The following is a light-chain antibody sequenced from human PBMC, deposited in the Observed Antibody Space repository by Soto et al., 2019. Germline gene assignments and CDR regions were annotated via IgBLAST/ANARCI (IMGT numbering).Light chain of an antibody. CDR2: GAS. Sequence: EVVLTQSPGTLSLSPGERATVPCGASQSASSSYLAWYQQHTGQAPRLLISGASSRATGIPDRFSGSGSGTDFTLIISRLEPEDFAAYYCQQYGNSPWTFGHGTKVDIK. J-gene: IGKJ1*01. CDR1: QSASSSY. V-gene: IGKV3-20*01. CDR3: QQYGNSPWT.